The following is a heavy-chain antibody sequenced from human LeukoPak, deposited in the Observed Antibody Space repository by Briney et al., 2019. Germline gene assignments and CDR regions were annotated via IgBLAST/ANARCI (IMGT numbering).Heavy chain of an antibody. CDR2: INHSGST. J-gene: IGHJ6*02. CDR3: ARGPALMDV. CDR1: GGSFSGYY. Sequence: SETLSLTCAVYGGSFSGYYWGWIRQPPGKGLEWIGEINHSGSTNYNPSLKSRVTISVDTSKNQFSLKLSSVTAADTAVYYCARGPALMDVWGQGTTVTVSS. V-gene: IGHV4-34*01.